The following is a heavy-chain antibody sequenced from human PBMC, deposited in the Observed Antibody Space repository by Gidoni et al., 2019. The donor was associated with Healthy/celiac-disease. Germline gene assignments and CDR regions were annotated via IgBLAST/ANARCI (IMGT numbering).Heavy chain of an antibody. Sequence: QVQLQQWGAGLLKPSETLSLTCAVYGGSFSGYYWSWIRQPPGKGLEWIGEINHSGSTNYNPSLKSRVTISVDTSKNQFSLKLSSVTAADTAVYYCARCIAARLYYFDYWGQGTLVTVS. CDR3: ARCIAARLYYFDY. CDR2: INHSGST. CDR1: GGSFSGYY. D-gene: IGHD6-6*01. J-gene: IGHJ4*02. V-gene: IGHV4-34*01.